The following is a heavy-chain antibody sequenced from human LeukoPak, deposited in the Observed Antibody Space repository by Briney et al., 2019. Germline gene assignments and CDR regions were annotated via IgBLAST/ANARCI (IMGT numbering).Heavy chain of an antibody. CDR2: MNPNSGNT. V-gene: IGHV1-8*03. J-gene: IGHJ6*03. Sequence: ASVKVSCKASGYTFTSYDINWVRHANGQGLEWMGWMNPNSGNTGYAQKFQGRVTITRNTSISKAYMELSSLRYEDTAVYCCARIGGSSWYGGMDVWGKGTTVTVSS. CDR3: ARIGGSSWYGGMDV. D-gene: IGHD6-13*01. CDR1: GYTFTSYD.